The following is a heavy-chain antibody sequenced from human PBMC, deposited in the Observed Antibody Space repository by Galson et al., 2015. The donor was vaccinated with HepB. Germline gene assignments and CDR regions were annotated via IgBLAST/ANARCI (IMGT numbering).Heavy chain of an antibody. J-gene: IGHJ5*02. CDR2: INPNSGGT. V-gene: IGHV1-2*06. Sequence: SVKVSCKASGSTFTGCYMHWVRQAPGQGLEWMGRINPNSGGTNYAQKFQGRVTMTRDTSISTAYMELSRLRSDDTAVYYCARDYAYCSSTSCHYWFDPWGQGTLVTVSS. D-gene: IGHD2-2*01. CDR3: ARDYAYCSSTSCHYWFDP. CDR1: GSTFTGCY.